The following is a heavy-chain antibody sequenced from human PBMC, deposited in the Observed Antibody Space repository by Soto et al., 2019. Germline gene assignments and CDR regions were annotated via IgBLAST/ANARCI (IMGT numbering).Heavy chain of an antibody. CDR1: GGSISSGGYY. J-gene: IGHJ5*02. CDR3: ARRGGGYDSSGYYYWFDP. V-gene: IGHV4-31*03. Sequence: SETLSLTCTVSGGSISSGGYYWSWIRQHPGKGLEWIGYIYYSGSTYYNPSLKSRVTISVDTSKNQFSLKLSSVTAADTAVYYCARRGGGYDSSGYYYWFDPWGQGTLVTVSS. D-gene: IGHD3-22*01. CDR2: IYYSGST.